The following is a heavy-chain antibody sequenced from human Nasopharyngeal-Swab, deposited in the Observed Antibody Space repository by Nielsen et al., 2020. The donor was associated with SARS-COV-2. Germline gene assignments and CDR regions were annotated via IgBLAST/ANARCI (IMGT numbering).Heavy chain of an antibody. CDR3: ARGKDPGYFDY. J-gene: IGHJ4*02. CDR2: IWYDGSNK. V-gene: IGHV3-33*01. Sequence: WIRQPPGKGLEWVAVIWYDGSNKYYADSVKGRFTISRDNSKNTLYLQMNSLRAGDTAVYYCARGKDPGYFDYWGQGTLVTVSS.